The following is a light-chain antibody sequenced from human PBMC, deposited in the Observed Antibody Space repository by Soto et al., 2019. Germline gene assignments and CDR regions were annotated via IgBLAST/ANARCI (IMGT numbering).Light chain of an antibody. CDR2: EVS. J-gene: IGLJ2*01. CDR1: SSDIGRYNY. CDR3: TSYTSSSLV. V-gene: IGLV2-14*01. Sequence: QSALTQPASVSGSPGQSITISCTGTSSDIGRYNYVSWYQQHPGKAPKLIIYEVSNRPSGVSTRFSASKSGNTASLTISGLQAEDEADYYCTSYTSSSLVFGGGTKVTVL.